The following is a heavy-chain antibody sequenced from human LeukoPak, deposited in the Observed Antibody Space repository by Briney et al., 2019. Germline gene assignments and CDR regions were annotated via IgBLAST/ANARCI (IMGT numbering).Heavy chain of an antibody. D-gene: IGHD1-26*01. Sequence: GASVKFSCKASGGTFSSYAISWVRQATGQGLEWKGGIIPIFGTANYAQKFQGRVTITTDESTSTAYMELRSLRSEDTAVYYCARTVSKWELLPIDYWGQGTLVTVSS. J-gene: IGHJ4*02. CDR3: ARTVSKWELLPIDY. V-gene: IGHV1-69*05. CDR1: GGTFSSYA. CDR2: IIPIFGTA.